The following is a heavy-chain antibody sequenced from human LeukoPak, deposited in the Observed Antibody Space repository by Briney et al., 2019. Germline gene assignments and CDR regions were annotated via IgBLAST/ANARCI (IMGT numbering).Heavy chain of an antibody. CDR1: GGSFSGYY. Sequence: SETLSLTCAVYGGSFSGYYWSWIRQPPGKGLEWIGEINHSGSTNYNPSLKSRVTISVDTSKNQFSLKLGSVTAADTAVYYCARVGANYYDSSGYLDYWGQGTLVTVSS. J-gene: IGHJ4*02. D-gene: IGHD3-22*01. V-gene: IGHV4-34*01. CDR3: ARVGANYYDSSGYLDY. CDR2: INHSGST.